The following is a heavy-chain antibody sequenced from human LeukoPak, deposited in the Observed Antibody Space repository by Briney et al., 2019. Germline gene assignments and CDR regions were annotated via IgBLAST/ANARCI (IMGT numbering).Heavy chain of an antibody. D-gene: IGHD2-2*01. V-gene: IGHV1-69*05. CDR3: ARGWGIPAPISWFDP. CDR1: GGSFSSNI. J-gene: IGHJ5*02. Sequence: SVKVSCKASGGSFSSNIIGWVRQAPGQGLEWMGGIVPIFGKTKYAQKFQGRVTITTDECSSTAYMELSSLRSDDTAIYYCARGWGIPAPISWFDPWGQGTLVTVSS. CDR2: IVPIFGKT.